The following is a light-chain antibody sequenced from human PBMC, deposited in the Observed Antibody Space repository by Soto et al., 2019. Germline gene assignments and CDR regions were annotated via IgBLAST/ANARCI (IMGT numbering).Light chain of an antibody. J-gene: IGKJ2*01. Sequence: EIVMTQSPATLSVSPGERATLSCRASQSVSSNLAWYQQKPGQAPRLLIYGASTRATGIPARFSGSGSGTEFTLTISSLQSEDFAFYYCQQYNNWPYTFGQGTKLENK. CDR2: GAS. CDR3: QQYNNWPYT. CDR1: QSVSSN. V-gene: IGKV3-15*01.